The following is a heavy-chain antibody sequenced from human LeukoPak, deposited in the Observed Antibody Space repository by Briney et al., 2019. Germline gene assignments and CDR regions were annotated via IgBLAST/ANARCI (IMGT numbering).Heavy chain of an antibody. CDR1: GYTFTGYY. CDR3: ARDYNKGEDLGYCSGGSCAGNWFDP. D-gene: IGHD2-15*01. V-gene: IGHV1-2*02. CDR2: INPNSGGT. Sequence: ASVKVSCKASGYTFTGYYMHWVRQAPGQGLEWMGWINPNSGGTNYAQKFQGRVTMTRDTSISTAYMELSRLRSDDTAVYYCARDYNKGEDLGYCSGGSCAGNWFDPWGQGTLVTVSS. J-gene: IGHJ5*02.